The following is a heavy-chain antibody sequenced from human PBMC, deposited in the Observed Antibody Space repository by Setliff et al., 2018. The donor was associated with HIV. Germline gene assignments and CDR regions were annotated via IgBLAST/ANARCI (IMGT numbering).Heavy chain of an antibody. D-gene: IGHD2-8*01. CDR1: GYSFTAYQ. V-gene: IGHV1-2*06. Sequence: ASVKVSCKTFGYSFTAYQMHWLRQAPGQGLEWMGRINRDNGGIDYAQKFQGRVTVTRDTSINTAYMELSSPRYDDTAVYYCARGKVLRGNILYYWGQGTLVTVSS. J-gene: IGHJ4*02. CDR3: ARGKVLRGNILYY. CDR2: INRDNGGI.